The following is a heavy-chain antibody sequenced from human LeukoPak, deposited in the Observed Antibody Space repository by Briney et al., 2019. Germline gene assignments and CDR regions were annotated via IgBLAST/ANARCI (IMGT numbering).Heavy chain of an antibody. CDR3: ARDLLNDEGSSYFFDQ. D-gene: IGHD2-2*01. V-gene: IGHV3-48*04. J-gene: IGHJ4*02. CDR2: ISQSSDRI. Sequence: PGGSLRLSCAASGFTFSSYSMNWVRQAPGKGLEGVSCISQSSDRIYHADSVKGRFTISRDNAKNSLYLQMDSLRVEDTAVYYCARDLLNDEGSSYFFDQWGQGTLVTVAS. CDR1: GFTFSSYS.